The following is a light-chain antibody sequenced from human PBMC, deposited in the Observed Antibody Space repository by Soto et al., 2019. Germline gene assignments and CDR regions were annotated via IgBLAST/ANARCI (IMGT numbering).Light chain of an antibody. J-gene: IGLJ3*02. CDR3: SSYTSSDTWV. CDR2: DVS. CDR1: SSDVGGYNY. V-gene: IGLV2-14*01. Sequence: HSVLTQPASVSGSPGQSITISCTGTSSDVGGYNYVSWCQQHPGKAPKVMIYDVSNRPSGVSNRFSGSKSGNTASLTISGLQAEDEADYYCSSYTSSDTWVFGGGTQLTVL.